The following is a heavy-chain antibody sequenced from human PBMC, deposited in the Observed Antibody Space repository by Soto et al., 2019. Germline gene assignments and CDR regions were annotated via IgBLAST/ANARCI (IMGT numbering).Heavy chain of an antibody. J-gene: IGHJ5*02. V-gene: IGHV4-59*08. CDR3: ARHEAIALIPAALQFDP. Sequence: PSETLSLTCTVSGGSISGFYWSWIRQPPGKGLEWIGYIYYSGGTYFNPSLKSRVTMSVDTARNQFSLKLTSVTAADTAVYYCARHEAIALIPAALQFDPWGQGTLVTVSS. CDR1: GGSISGFY. CDR2: IYYSGGT. D-gene: IGHD2-2*01.